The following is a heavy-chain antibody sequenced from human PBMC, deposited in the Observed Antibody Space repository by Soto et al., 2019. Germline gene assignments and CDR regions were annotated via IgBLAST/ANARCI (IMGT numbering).Heavy chain of an antibody. CDR3: SGVYTSSRKPGILAY. D-gene: IGHD2-2*01. Sequence: QVQMMQSGAAVKKPGASVKVSCQSSGYTFTSYAITWARQATGQGLEWMGWMNPNSGRTAYSQKFQARVTMTMNTSISAAYLELSSLRSVDTALYFCSGVYTSSRKPGILAYWGQGTLVTVSS. CDR1: GYTFTSYA. V-gene: IGHV1-8*01. CDR2: MNPNSGRT. J-gene: IGHJ4*02.